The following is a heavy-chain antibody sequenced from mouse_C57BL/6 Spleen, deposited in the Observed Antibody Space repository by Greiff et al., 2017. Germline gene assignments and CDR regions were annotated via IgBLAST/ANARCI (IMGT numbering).Heavy chain of an antibody. Sequence: EVQLQQSGPELVKPGASVKISCKASGYSFTGYYMNWVKQSPEKSLEWIGEINPSTGGTTYNQKFKAKATLTVDKSSSTAYMQLKSLTSEDSAVYYCARYGDDYDGSAMDYWGQGTSVTVSS. CDR1: GYSFTGYY. V-gene: IGHV1-42*01. CDR2: INPSTGGT. D-gene: IGHD2-4*01. J-gene: IGHJ4*01. CDR3: ARYGDDYDGSAMDY.